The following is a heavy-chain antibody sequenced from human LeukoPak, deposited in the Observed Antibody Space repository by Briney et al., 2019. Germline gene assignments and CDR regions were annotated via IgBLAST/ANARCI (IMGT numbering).Heavy chain of an antibody. Sequence: PGGSLRLSCAASGFTFSSYSMNWVRQAPGKGLEWVSYISSSSSTIYYADSVKGRFTISRDNAKNSLYLQMNGLRAEDTAVYYCAKGPWGTADYWGQGTLVTVSS. CDR1: GFTFSSYS. V-gene: IGHV3-48*01. CDR3: AKGPWGTADY. D-gene: IGHD1-1*01. CDR2: ISSSSSTI. J-gene: IGHJ4*02.